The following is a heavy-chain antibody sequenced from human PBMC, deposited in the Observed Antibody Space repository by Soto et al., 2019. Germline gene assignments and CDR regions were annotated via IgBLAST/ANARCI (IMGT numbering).Heavy chain of an antibody. CDR1: GDSVTSGDYY. Sequence: PSETLSLTCTVSGDSVTSGDYYWSWIRQPPGKGLEWIGYIYYSGNTNYSPSLKSRAAISLDTSHNQFSLKLSSVTAADTAVYFCARIPVDTYMTYWFDPWGQGTLVTVSS. CDR3: ARIPVDTYMTYWFDP. CDR2: IYYSGNT. D-gene: IGHD5-18*01. J-gene: IGHJ5*01. V-gene: IGHV4-61*08.